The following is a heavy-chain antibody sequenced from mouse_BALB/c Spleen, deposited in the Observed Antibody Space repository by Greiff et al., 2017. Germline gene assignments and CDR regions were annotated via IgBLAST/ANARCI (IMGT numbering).Heavy chain of an antibody. CDR3: ARNYYGSSYAMDY. Sequence: EVQLQQSGAELVKPGASVKLSCTASGFKIKDTYMHWVKQRPEQGLEWIGRIDPANGNTKYDPKFQGKATITADTSSNTAYLQLSSLTSEDTAVYYCARNYYGSSYAMDYWGQGTTVTVSS. J-gene: IGHJ4*01. V-gene: IGHV14-3*02. CDR1: GFKIKDTY. CDR2: IDPANGNT. D-gene: IGHD1-1*01.